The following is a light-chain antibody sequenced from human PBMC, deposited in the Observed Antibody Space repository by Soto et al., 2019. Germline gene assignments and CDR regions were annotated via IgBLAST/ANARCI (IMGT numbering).Light chain of an antibody. V-gene: IGKV3-20*01. CDR2: GAS. CDR1: QTIGNK. CDR3: QQYGSSPFT. J-gene: IGKJ3*01. Sequence: EIVLAQSPATLSVSPGERVTLSCRATQTIGNKLAWYQQKPGQAPRLLIYGASSRATGIPDRFSGSGSGTDFTLTISRLEPEDFAVYYCQQYGSSPFTFGPGTKVDNK.